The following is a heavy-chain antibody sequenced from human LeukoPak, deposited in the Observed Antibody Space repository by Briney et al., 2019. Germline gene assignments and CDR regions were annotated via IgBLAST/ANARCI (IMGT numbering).Heavy chain of an antibody. J-gene: IGHJ5*02. CDR3: ARDHDYGDYARFDP. CDR1: GFTFSSYS. CDR2: ISSSSSYI. D-gene: IGHD4-17*01. V-gene: IGHV3-21*01. Sequence: GGSLRLSCAASGFTFSSYSMNWVRQAPGKGLEWVSSISSSSSYIYYADSVKGRFTISRDNAKNSLYLQMNSLRAGDTAVYYCARDHDYGDYARFDPWGQGTLVTVSS.